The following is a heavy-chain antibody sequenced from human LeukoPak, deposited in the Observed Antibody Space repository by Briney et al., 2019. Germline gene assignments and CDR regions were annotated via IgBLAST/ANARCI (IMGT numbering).Heavy chain of an antibody. CDR2: IYYSGST. CDR1: GGSFSSSSYC. CDR3: AREATCYFDY. V-gene: IGHV4-39*01. J-gene: IGHJ4*02. Sequence: PSETLSLTCTVSGGSFSSSSYCWGWIRQPPGKGLEWIGSIYYSGSTYYNPSLKSRVTISVDTSKNQFSLKLSSVTAADTAVYYCAREATCYFDYWGQGTLVTVSS.